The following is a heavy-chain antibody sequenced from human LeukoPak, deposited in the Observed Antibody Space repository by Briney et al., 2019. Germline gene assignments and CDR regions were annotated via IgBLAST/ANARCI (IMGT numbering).Heavy chain of an antibody. J-gene: IGHJ4*02. Sequence: SETLSLTCTVSGGSISSYYWSRIRQPPGKGLEWIGYIYYSGSTNYNPSLKSRVTISVDTSKNQFSLKLSSVTAADTAVYYCAREPLGYSYGYLDWGQGTLVTVSS. V-gene: IGHV4-59*01. CDR3: AREPLGYSYGYLD. CDR2: IYYSGST. D-gene: IGHD5-18*01. CDR1: GGSISSYY.